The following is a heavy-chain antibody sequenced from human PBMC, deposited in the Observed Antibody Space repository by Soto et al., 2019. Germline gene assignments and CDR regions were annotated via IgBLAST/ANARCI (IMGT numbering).Heavy chain of an antibody. V-gene: IGHV4-39*01. CDR2: MSYSGST. D-gene: IGHD4-17*01. CDR3: ARLHSARLRNGWFDP. CDR1: GGSISSGSYY. J-gene: IGHJ5*02. Sequence: QLQLQESGPGLVKPSETLSLTCTVSGGSISSGSYYWGWIRQPPGKGLEWIGSMSYSGSTYYNPSLKSRVTISVDTSKNQFSLRLSSVTAADTAVYYCARLHSARLRNGWFDPWGQGTLVTVSS.